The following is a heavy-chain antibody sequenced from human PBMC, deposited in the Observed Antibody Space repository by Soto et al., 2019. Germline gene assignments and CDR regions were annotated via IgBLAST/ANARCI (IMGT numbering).Heavy chain of an antibody. CDR2: ISGSGGDT. CDR3: AKDRYTYNTAGFDY. J-gene: IGHJ4*02. D-gene: IGHD3-16*02. Sequence: WGSLRLSCAVSGFTFINFAISFVRHSAGKGLEWVSAISGSGGDTWYKDSVEGRFTISRDNSKNTLFLHLSSLRSEDTAIYYCAKDRYTYNTAGFDYWGQGTLVTVSS. CDR1: GFTFINFA. V-gene: IGHV3-23*01.